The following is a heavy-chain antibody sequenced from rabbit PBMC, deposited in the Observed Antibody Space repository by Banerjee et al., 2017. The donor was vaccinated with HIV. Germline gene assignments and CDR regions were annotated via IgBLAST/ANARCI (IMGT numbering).Heavy chain of an antibody. J-gene: IGHJ3*01. CDR2: INTSSGNT. V-gene: IGHV1S45*01. CDR3: ATHSTEIGHLSPAS. Sequence: QEQLEESGGGLVKPDGSLTLTCTASGFSFSNKYVMCWVRQAPGKGLEWIACINTSSGNTVYASWAKGRFTISNSTSPPLPIPTPFPTAALSRSYFKATHSTEIGHLSPASWGQGTLVTVS. CDR1: GFSFSNKYV.